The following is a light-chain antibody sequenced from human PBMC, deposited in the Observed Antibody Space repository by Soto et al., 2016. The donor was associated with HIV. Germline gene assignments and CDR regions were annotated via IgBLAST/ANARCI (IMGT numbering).Light chain of an antibody. CDR2: KTS. CDR3: QHAET. Sequence: DIQMTQSPSTLSASVGDRVTITCRASHIINDWLAWYQQKPGKAPNLLIYKTSNLESGVPSRFSGSGSGTEFTLTISSLLPDDSATYYCQHAETFGQGTRVETK. V-gene: IGKV1-5*03. J-gene: IGKJ2*01. CDR1: HIINDW.